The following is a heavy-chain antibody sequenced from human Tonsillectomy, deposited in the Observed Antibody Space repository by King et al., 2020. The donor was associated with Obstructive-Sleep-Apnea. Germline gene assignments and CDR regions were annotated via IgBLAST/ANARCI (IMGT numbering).Heavy chain of an antibody. Sequence: VQLVESGGVLVQPGGSLRLSCAASGFTFSNYAMDWVHKAPGKGLEWVSAIRGNGVKTYYSESVKGRFTGSRDNSKNTCYLQRNSLRSEDTAIYYCGKEVGGSGWYTLDYWGQGTLVTVSS. CDR2: IRGNGVKT. D-gene: IGHD6-19*01. J-gene: IGHJ4*02. V-gene: IGHV3-23*04. CDR1: GFTFSNYA. CDR3: GKEVGGSGWYTLDY.